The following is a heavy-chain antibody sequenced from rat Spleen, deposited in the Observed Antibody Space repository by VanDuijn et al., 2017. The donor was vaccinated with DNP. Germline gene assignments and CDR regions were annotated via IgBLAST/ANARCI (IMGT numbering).Heavy chain of an antibody. CDR1: GFSLTGYN. CDR3: TRSLSYTYYGYFDY. CDR2: IWNTGGT. J-gene: IGHJ2*01. D-gene: IGHD1-9*01. V-gene: IGHV2-41*01. Sequence: QVQLKESGPGLVQPSQTLSLTCTVSGFSLTGYNVHWVRQPPGKGLEWMGIIWNTGGTRYNSALKSRLSISRDTSKSQVFLKMNSLQTDDTGTYYCTRSLSYTYYGYFDYWGQGVMVTVSS.